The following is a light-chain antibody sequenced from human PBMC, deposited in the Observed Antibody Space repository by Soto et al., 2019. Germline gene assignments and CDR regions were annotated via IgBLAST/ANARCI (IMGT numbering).Light chain of an antibody. CDR3: QHPGT. Sequence: AIRMTQSPSSLSASTGDRVTITCRASQGISSYLAWYQQKPGKAPKLLIYDASSLESGVPSRFSGSGSGTEFTLTISSLQPDDFATYYCQHPGTFGQGTKVDIK. CDR1: QGISSY. J-gene: IGKJ1*01. V-gene: IGKV1-8*01. CDR2: DAS.